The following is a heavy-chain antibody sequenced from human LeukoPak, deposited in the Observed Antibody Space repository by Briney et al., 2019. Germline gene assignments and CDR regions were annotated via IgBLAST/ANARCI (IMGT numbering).Heavy chain of an antibody. CDR1: GYTFTGHY. CDR3: ARSVWSGYYDAFDI. J-gene: IGHJ3*02. D-gene: IGHD3-3*01. V-gene: IGHV1-69*13. Sequence: SVKVSCKASGYTFTGHYMHWVRQAPGQGLEWMGGIIPIFGTANYAQKFQGRVTITADESTSTAYMELSSLRSEDTAVYYCARSVWSGYYDAFDIWGQGTMVTVSS. CDR2: IIPIFGTA.